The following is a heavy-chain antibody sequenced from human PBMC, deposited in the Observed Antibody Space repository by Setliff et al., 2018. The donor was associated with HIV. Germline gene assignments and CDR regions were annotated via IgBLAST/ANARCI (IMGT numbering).Heavy chain of an antibody. D-gene: IGHD3-16*01. Sequence: SETLSLTCTVSGGSISSYYWSWIRQPAGKGLEWIGRMYTSGVAKYNPSLESRVTMSVDTSKNQMSLELTSVTAADTAVYYCARDPKVEWDLLGAYDIWGQGTMVTVSS. V-gene: IGHV4-4*07. CDR2: MYTSGVA. CDR3: ARDPKVEWDLLGAYDI. J-gene: IGHJ3*02. CDR1: GGSISSYY.